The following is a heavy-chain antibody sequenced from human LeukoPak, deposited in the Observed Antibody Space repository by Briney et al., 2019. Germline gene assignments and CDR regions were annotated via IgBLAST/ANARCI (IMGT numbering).Heavy chain of an antibody. CDR3: ARHLSQGDGNKRGFDN. Sequence: PSETLSLTCTVSGGSISSPPYDWGWIRQPPGKGLDYIGSISSSGNTYYNASLQSRVTISVDASKNQFSLKLGSVTAADTAVYFCARHLSQGDGNKRGFDNWGQGTLVTVSS. CDR1: GGSISSPPYD. D-gene: IGHD5-24*01. J-gene: IGHJ4*02. CDR2: ISSSGNT. V-gene: IGHV4-39*01.